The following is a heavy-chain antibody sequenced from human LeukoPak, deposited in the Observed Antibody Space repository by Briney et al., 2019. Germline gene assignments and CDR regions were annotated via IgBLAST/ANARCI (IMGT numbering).Heavy chain of an antibody. D-gene: IGHD4/OR15-4a*01. J-gene: IGHJ4*02. CDR1: GGSISSGGYY. CDR3: ARLAGLTMALDY. V-gene: IGHV4-31*03. Sequence: PSETLSLTCTVSGGSISSGGYYWSWNRQHPGKGLEWIGYIYYSGSTYYNPSLKSRVTISVDTSKNQFSLKLSSVTAADTAVYFCARLAGLTMALDYWGQGTLVTVSS. CDR2: IYYSGST.